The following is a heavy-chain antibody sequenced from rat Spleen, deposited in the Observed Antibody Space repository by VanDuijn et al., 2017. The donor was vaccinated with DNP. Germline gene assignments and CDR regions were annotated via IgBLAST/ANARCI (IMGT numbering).Heavy chain of an antibody. J-gene: IGHJ2*01. CDR2: ISYDGSGT. V-gene: IGHV5-7*01. Sequence: EVQLVESGGGLVQPGRSLKLSCAASGFSFSGYNMAWVRQAPTKGLEWVATISYDGSGTYYRDSVKGRFTISRDNAKSTLYLQMDSLRSEDTATYYCARHEATEGIDFDYWGQGVMVTVSS. D-gene: IGHD1-11*01. CDR1: GFSFSGYN. CDR3: ARHEATEGIDFDY.